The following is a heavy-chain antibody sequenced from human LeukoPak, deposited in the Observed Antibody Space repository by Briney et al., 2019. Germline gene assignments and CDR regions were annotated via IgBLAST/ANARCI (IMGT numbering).Heavy chain of an antibody. D-gene: IGHD2-2*01. J-gene: IGHJ4*02. CDR3: AKVTGIYCSSTTCVSPNDY. V-gene: IGHV3-21*01. CDR2: ISSSSSYI. CDR1: GFTFSSYS. Sequence: GGSLRLSCAASGFTFSSYSVNWVRQAPGKGLEWVSSISSSSSYIYYADSVKGRFTISRDNAKNTLFLQMNSLRPEDTAVYYCAKVTGIYCSSTTCVSPNDYWGQGTLVTVSS.